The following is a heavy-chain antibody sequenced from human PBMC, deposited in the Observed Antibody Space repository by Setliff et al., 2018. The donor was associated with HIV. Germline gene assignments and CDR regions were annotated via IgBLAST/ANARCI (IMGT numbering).Heavy chain of an antibody. CDR3: ARSVQFGFDL. V-gene: IGHV3-7*01. D-gene: IGHD3-10*01. J-gene: IGHJ2*01. CDR1: GFTFSAYW. Sequence: GGSLRLSCAASGFTFSAYWMSWVRQAPGKGLERVANIKPDGSDKCYVDSVKGRFTISRDNAKDSLYLQMNSLRAEDTALYYCARSVQFGFDLWGRGTLVTVSS. CDR2: IKPDGSDK.